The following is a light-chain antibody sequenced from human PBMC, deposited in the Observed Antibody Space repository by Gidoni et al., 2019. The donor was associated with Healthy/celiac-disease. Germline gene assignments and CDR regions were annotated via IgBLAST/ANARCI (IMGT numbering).Light chain of an antibody. CDR2: GAS. V-gene: IGKV3-20*01. CDR1: QSVSSSY. J-gene: IGKJ4*01. CDR3: QQYGSSPLT. Sequence: EIGLTQSPGTLSWSPGERATLSCRASQSVSSSYLAWYQQKPGQAPRLLIYGASSRATGIPDRFSGSWSGTDFTLTISRLEPEAFAVYYCQQYGSSPLTFGGGTKVEIK.